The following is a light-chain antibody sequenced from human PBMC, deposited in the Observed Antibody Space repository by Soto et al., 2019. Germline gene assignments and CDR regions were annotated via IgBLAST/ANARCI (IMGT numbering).Light chain of an antibody. CDR1: QSVSSSY. Sequence: EIVLTQSPGTLSLSPGERATLSCRASQSVSSSYLAWYQQKPGQAPRLLIYAASTRAAGIPARFSGSGSGTEFTLTISRLEAEDFAVYYCQQSSSSPITFGQGTRLEIK. J-gene: IGKJ5*01. V-gene: IGKV3-20*01. CDR2: AAS. CDR3: QQSSSSPIT.